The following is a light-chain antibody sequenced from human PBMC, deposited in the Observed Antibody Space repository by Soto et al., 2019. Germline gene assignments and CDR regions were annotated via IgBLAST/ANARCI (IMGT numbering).Light chain of an antibody. V-gene: IGLV1-36*01. J-gene: IGLJ2*01. CDR1: SSNIGNNA. Sequence: QSVLTQPPSVSAAPRQRVTISCSGSSSNIGNNAVNWYQQLPGKAPKLLIYYDDLLPSGVSDRFSGSKSGTSASLALSGLQSEDEADYYCATWSDSLNGPVFGGGTKLTVL. CDR3: ATWSDSLNGPV. CDR2: YDD.